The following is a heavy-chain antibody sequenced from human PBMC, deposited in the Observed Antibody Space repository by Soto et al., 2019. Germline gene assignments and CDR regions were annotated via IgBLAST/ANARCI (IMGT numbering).Heavy chain of an antibody. CDR1: GGSITSGGYY. CDR2: IPYSGST. Sequence: QVQLQESGPGLVKPSQTLSLTCTVSGGSITSGGYYWTWIRQHPGKGLEFIGFIPYSGSTYYNQSLTSRVTISADTSKSQFSLELSSVTAADTAVYYCAIVEVGTPNWFDPWGQGTLVTVSS. CDR3: AIVEVGTPNWFDP. D-gene: IGHD5-12*01. J-gene: IGHJ5*02. V-gene: IGHV4-31*03.